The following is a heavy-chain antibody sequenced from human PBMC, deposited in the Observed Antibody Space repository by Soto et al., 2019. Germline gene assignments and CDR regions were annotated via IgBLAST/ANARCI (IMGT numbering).Heavy chain of an antibody. CDR2: ISYSRST. CDR1: GGSIVSGDYY. J-gene: IGHJ5*02. V-gene: IGHV4-30-4*01. Sequence: SETLSLTCTVSGGSIVSGDYYWSWIRQPPGKGLEWIGYISYSRSTFYNPSLQSRLTISLVTSKNQFSLELTSVTAADTAVYYCARAGWSYSWFDPWGQGTLVTVSS. D-gene: IGHD2-15*01. CDR3: ARAGWSYSWFDP.